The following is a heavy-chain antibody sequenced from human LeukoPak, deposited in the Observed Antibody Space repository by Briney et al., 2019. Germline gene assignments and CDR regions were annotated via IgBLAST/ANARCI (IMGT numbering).Heavy chain of an antibody. Sequence: SETLSLTCTVSGGSLRSGMYYWSWIRLPAGEGLEWIWGIYNSGSTNYNPSFKSRVTISVDTSKNQFSLKLSSVTASDTAVYYCARANYYGSGSKYFDYWGQGTLVTVSS. J-gene: IGHJ4*02. D-gene: IGHD3-10*01. CDR1: GGSLRSGMYY. CDR3: ARANYYGSGSKYFDY. CDR2: IYNSGST. V-gene: IGHV4-61*02.